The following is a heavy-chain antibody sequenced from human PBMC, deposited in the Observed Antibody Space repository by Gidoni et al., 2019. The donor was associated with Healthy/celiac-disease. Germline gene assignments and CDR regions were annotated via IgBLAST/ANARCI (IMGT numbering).Heavy chain of an antibody. Sequence: EVQLLESGGGLVQPGGSRSLSCAASGFTFSSDAMSWFRQAPGKGLEWVSAISGSGGSTYYADSVKGRFTISRDNSKNTLYLQMNSLRAEDTAVYYCAKDDYFDYWGQGTLVTVSS. V-gene: IGHV3-23*01. J-gene: IGHJ4*02. CDR2: ISGSGGST. CDR3: AKDDYFDY. CDR1: GFTFSSDA.